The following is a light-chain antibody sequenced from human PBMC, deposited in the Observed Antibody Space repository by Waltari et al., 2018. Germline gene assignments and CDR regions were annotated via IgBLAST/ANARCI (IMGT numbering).Light chain of an antibody. J-gene: IGLJ3*02. CDR2: NNN. Sequence: QSVLTQPPSASGTPGQRVTISCSGSSSNIGSNTVNWYQHLPGTAPKLLIFNNNPRPSGVPDRFSGSKSGTSASLAISGLQSEDEADYYCAAWDDSLNGWVFGGGTKLTVL. CDR1: SSNIGSNT. V-gene: IGLV1-44*01. CDR3: AAWDDSLNGWV.